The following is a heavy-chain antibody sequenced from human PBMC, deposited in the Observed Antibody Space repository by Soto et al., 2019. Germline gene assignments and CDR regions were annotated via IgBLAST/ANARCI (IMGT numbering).Heavy chain of an antibody. V-gene: IGHV4-59*01. D-gene: IGHD4-17*01. Sequence: SETLSLTCTVSGGSISSYYWSWIRQPPGKGLEWIGYIYNSGSTNYNPSLKSRVTISVDTSKNQFSLKLSSVTAADTAVYYCEYGESPGPFDSWGQGTLITVSS. J-gene: IGHJ4*02. CDR2: IYNSGST. CDR1: GGSISSYY. CDR3: EYGESPGPFDS.